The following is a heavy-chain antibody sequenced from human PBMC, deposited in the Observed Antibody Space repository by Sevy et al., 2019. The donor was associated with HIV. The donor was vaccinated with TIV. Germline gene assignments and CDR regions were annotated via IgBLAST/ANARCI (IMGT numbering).Heavy chain of an antibody. CDR2: SGST. CDR1: GVSISNYY. J-gene: IGHJ4*02. CDR3: ARGGPNQHQLDYFDY. D-gene: IGHD6-13*01. Sequence: SETLSLTCTVSGVSISNYYWAWIRQPPGKGLECVGFSGSTNYNPSLKSRVTTSVDTSKNHFSLKLSSVTVADTAIYYCARGGPNQHQLDYFDYSGQGTLVTVSS. V-gene: IGHV4-59*01.